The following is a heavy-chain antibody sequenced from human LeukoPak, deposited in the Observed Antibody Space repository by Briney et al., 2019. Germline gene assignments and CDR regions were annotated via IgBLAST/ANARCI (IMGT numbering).Heavy chain of an antibody. D-gene: IGHD2-21*02. V-gene: IGHV3-23*01. CDR1: GFTFSSYA. CDR3: AKVCGVVVTSDAFDI. CDR2: ISGSGGST. Sequence: PGGSLRLSCAASGFTFSSYAMSWVRQAPGEGLEWVSAISGSGGSTYYADSVKGRFTISRDNSKNTLYLQMNSLRAEDTAVYYCAKVCGVVVTSDAFDIWGQGTMVTVSS. J-gene: IGHJ3*02.